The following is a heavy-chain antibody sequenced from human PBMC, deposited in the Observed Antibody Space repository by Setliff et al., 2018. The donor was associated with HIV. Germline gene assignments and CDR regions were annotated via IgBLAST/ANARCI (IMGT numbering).Heavy chain of an antibody. CDR1: GFSFRNYI. CDR2: ISSDGSDK. CDR3: SRHLGYCSTTNSC. J-gene: IGHJ4*02. D-gene: IGHD2-2*03. V-gene: IGHV3-30*01. Sequence: GGSLRLSCPASGFSFRNYIFHWVRQAPGNGLEWVAIISSDGSDKNYADSVKGRFTVSRDNSKNTRYLQMNSLRGEDTAVYYCSRHLGYCSTTNSCWGQGTPVTVSS.